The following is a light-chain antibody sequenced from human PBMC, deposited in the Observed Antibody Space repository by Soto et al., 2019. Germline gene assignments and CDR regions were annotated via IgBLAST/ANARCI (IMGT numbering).Light chain of an antibody. V-gene: IGKV3-20*01. CDR2: GVS. J-gene: IGKJ2*01. Sequence: ESLLTQSPGTLSLSPGERATLSCRASQSVSSAFFAWYQQKPGQAPRLLIYGVSSRATGIPDRFSGSGSGTDFTLTISRLEPEDFVVYFCQQYSSLPHTFGQGTKLEVK. CDR1: QSVSSAF. CDR3: QQYSSLPHT.